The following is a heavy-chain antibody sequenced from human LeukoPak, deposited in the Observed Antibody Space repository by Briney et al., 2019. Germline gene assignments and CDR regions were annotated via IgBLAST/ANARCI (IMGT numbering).Heavy chain of an antibody. J-gene: IGHJ6*03. CDR3: ARMVSDYYYMDV. CDR1: GYTFTGYY. D-gene: IGHD2-8*01. Sequence: ASVKVSCKASGYTFTGYYMHWVRQAPGQGLEWMGWISAYNGNTNYAQKLQGRVTMTTDTSTSTAYMELRSLRSDDTAVYYCARMVSDYYYMDVWGKGTTVTVSS. CDR2: ISAYNGNT. V-gene: IGHV1-18*04.